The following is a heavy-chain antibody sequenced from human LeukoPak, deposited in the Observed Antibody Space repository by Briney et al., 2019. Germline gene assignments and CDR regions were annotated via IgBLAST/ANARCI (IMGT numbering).Heavy chain of an antibody. CDR2: ISAHNGDT. CDR3: ARDLKRTVGATTTSDY. J-gene: IGHJ4*02. D-gene: IGHD1-26*01. V-gene: IGHV1-18*01. CDR1: GYTFTSYG. Sequence: ASVKLSCKASGYTFTSYGISWVRQPPGQGLEWMGWISAHNGDTNYAQKFQGRVSMTTDTSTSTGYMELRSLTSDDTAVYYCARDLKRTVGATTTSDYWGQGTLVTVSS.